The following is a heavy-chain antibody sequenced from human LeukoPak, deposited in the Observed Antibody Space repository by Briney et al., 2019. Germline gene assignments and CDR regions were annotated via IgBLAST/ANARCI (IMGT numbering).Heavy chain of an antibody. D-gene: IGHD6-19*01. J-gene: IGHJ4*02. CDR2: ISSSGSTI. V-gene: IGHV3-11*01. Sequence: KPGGSLRLSCAASGFTFSDYYMSWIRQAPGKGLEWVSYISSSGSTIYYADSVKGRFTISRDNSKNTLYLQMNSLRAEDTAVYYCAKGFSGWPNQAPDYWGQGTLVTVSS. CDR1: GFTFSDYY. CDR3: AKGFSGWPNQAPDY.